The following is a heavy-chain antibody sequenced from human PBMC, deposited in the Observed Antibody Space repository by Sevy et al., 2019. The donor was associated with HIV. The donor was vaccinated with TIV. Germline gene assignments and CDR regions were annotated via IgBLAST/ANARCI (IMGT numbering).Heavy chain of an antibody. J-gene: IGHJ6*02. CDR1: GYSFTGYY. V-gene: IGHV1-2*06. CDR2: INPISGAT. CDR3: VRAPTDFWTGGMDV. Sequence: ASVKVSCKASGYSFTGYYMHWVRQAPGQGLEWMGRINPISGATDDSQKFKGRVTMPRDTSISTAYMEVSRLRSDDTAVYYCVRAPTDFWTGGMDVWGQGTTVTVSS. D-gene: IGHD3-3*01.